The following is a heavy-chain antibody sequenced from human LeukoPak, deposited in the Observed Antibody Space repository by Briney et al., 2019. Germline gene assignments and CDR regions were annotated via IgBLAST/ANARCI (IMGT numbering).Heavy chain of an antibody. Sequence: GSLRLSCAAFGFTFSSYSMNWVRQAPGKGLEWVSSISSSSSYIYYADSVKGRFTISRDNAKNSLYLQMNSLRAEDTAVYYCARGWWLLYYFDYWGQGTLVTVSS. CDR2: ISSSSSYI. CDR1: GFTFSSYS. CDR3: ARGWWLLYYFDY. D-gene: IGHD5-12*01. J-gene: IGHJ4*02. V-gene: IGHV3-21*01.